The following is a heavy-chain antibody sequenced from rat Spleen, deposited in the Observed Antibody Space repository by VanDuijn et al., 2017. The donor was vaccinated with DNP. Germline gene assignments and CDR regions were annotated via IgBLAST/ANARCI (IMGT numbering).Heavy chain of an antibody. J-gene: IGHJ3*01. CDR2: IGSPAYAP. CDR3: TTQGAYVYYGLPFDY. Sequence: EVQLVESGGGLVQPGRSLKLSCAASGFTFSAYYMAWVRQAPAKGLEWVAYIGSPAYAPYYTDSVKGRFAISRDNAENTVYLQMDSLRSEDTATYYCTTQGAYVYYGLPFDYWGQGTLVTVSS. CDR1: GFTFSAYY. V-gene: IGHV5S23*01. D-gene: IGHD1-6*01.